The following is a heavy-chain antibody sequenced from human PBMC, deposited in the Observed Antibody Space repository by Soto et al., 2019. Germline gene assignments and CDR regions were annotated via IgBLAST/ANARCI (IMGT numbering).Heavy chain of an antibody. D-gene: IGHD1-26*01. J-gene: IGHJ4*02. CDR2: TYYRSKWYN. CDR1: GGSVSSDSAA. Sequence: SQTLSRTCAISGGSVSSDSAAWNWIRQSPSKGLEWLGRTYYRSKWYNDYAVSVKSRITISPDTSKNQFSLQLNSVTPEDTAVYYCVRRYRGSNVYWGPGTLLTVSS. CDR3: VRRYRGSNVY. V-gene: IGHV6-1*01.